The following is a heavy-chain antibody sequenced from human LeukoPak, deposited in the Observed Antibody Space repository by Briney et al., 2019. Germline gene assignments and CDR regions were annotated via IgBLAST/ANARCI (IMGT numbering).Heavy chain of an antibody. V-gene: IGHV3-66*01. J-gene: IGHJ3*02. D-gene: IGHD2-15*01. CDR2: LY. Sequence: GGSLRLSCAASGFTFSSYWMSWVRQAPGKGLEWVSVLYADSVKDRFTISRDYSQNTLLLQMNNLRAEDTALYYCARGKTSDDIVEDAFDIWGQGTMVAVSS. CDR3: ARGKTSDDIVEDAFDI. CDR1: GFTFSSYW.